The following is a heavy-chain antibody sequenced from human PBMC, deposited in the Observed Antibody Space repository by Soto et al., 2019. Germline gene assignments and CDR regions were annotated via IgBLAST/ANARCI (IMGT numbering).Heavy chain of an antibody. V-gene: IGHV1-69*01. D-gene: IGHD2-15*01. CDR1: GGTFRSNA. CDR3: TTGRRGWTDVDS. Sequence: QVQLVQSGAEVKKSGSSVKVSCKASGGTFRSNAISWVRQAPGQGLVWMGGLIPIFRTPHYAQKFQGRVTITADEDTSTAYVELSRLRVEDKAIYFCTTGRRGWTDVDSWGQGTLVIVSS. J-gene: IGHJ4*02. CDR2: LIPIFRTP.